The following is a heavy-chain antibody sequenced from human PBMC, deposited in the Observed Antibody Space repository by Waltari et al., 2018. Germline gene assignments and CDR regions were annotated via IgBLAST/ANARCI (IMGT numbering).Heavy chain of an antibody. J-gene: IGHJ4*02. D-gene: IGHD3-16*01. CDR2: IDPNSGGT. CDR1: GYTFTGYY. V-gene: IGHV1-2*02. CDR3: ARAPYTTARWGY. Sequence: QVQLVQSGAEVKKSGASVKVSCQASGYTFTGYYIHWVRQAPGQGLEWMGWIDPNSGGTTYAQNFQGRVTMTRDTSISTAYMELSRLRSDDTAVYYCARAPYTTARWGYWGQGTLVTVSS.